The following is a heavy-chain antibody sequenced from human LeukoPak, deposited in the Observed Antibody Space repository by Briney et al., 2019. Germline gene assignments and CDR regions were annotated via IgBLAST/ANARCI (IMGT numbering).Heavy chain of an antibody. Sequence: PSETLSLTCTVSGGSISPYSWSWIRQPPGKGLEWVGYIFYSGSTNSNPSLKSRVTISVATSKNEFYLELSSVTAADTAVYYCARDYHDTSGYNYVGGYYYMDVWGKGTTVTVSS. V-gene: IGHV4-59*08. CDR2: IFYSGST. CDR1: GGSISPYS. CDR3: ARDYHDTSGYNYVGGYYYMDV. D-gene: IGHD3-22*01. J-gene: IGHJ6*03.